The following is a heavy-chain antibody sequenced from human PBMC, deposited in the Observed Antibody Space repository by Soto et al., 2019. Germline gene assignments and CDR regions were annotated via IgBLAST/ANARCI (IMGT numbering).Heavy chain of an antibody. CDR3: ARGPIRDADYFDY. D-gene: IGHD2-2*01. CDR2: ISGSGTYT. J-gene: IGHJ4*02. CDR1: GFTFSSHS. Sequence: EVHLVESGGGLVRPGGSLRLSCATSGFTFSSHSMNWVRQAPGKGLEWVSSISGSGTYTYFAESVKGRCTISRDNAKNSLDLLVSSLTAEDTAVYYCARGPIRDADYFDYWGRGTLVTVSS. V-gene: IGHV3-21*01.